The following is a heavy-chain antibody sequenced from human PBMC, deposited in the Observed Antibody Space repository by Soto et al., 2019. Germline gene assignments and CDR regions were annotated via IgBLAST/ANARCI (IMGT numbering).Heavy chain of an antibody. V-gene: IGHV5-51*01. CDR2: IYPGDSDT. CDR3: ARQRYGGKYYYGMDV. J-gene: IGHJ6*02. CDR1: GHSFTSYW. Sequence: PGESLKISCKGSGHSFTSYWIGWARQMPGKGLGWMGIIYPGDSDTRYSPSFQGQVTISADKSISTAYVQWSSLKASDTAMYYCARQRYGGKYYYGMDVWGQGTTVTVSS. D-gene: IGHD5-18*01.